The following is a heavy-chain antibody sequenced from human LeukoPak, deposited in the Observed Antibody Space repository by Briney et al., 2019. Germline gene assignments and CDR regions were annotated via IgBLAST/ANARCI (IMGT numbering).Heavy chain of an antibody. J-gene: IGHJ6*02. Sequence: SETLSLTCTVSGGSISSYYWSWIRQPAGKGLEWIGRIYTSGSTNYNPSLKSRVTMSVDTSENQFSLKLSSVTAADTAVYYCARGVVVVPAAIVGDCYYYYGMDVWGQGTTVTVSS. CDR1: GGSISSYY. CDR2: IYTSGST. D-gene: IGHD2-2*02. V-gene: IGHV4-4*07. CDR3: ARGVVVVPAAIVGDCYYYYGMDV.